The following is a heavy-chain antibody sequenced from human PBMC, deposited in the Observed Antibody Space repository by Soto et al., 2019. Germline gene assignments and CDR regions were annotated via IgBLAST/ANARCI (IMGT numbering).Heavy chain of an antibody. CDR2: INHSGNT. V-gene: IGHV4-34*01. CDR3: AAGEASSRNLAPYYLDF. J-gene: IGHJ4*02. CDR1: GKSLSGYY. D-gene: IGHD6-13*01. Sequence: SETLSLTCAVYGKSLSGYYWSWIRQPPGKALEWIGEINHSGNTTYNPSLKSRVTISVDTSKNQLFLNLSSVTTADTAVYFCAAGEASSRNLAPYYLDFWGQGTLVTVSS.